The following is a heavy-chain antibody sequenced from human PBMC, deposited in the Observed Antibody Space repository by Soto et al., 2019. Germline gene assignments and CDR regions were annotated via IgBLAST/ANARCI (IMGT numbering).Heavy chain of an antibody. D-gene: IGHD3-10*01. CDR2: INHSGST. CDR3: ARTAGILLWFGEARYYFDY. V-gene: IGHV4-34*01. CDR1: GGSFSGYY. Sequence: QVHLQQWGAGLLKPSETLSLTCAVYGGSFSGYYWSWIRQPPGKGLEWIGEINHSGSTNYNPSLKSRVTISVDKSKNEFSLKLSSVTAAGTALYYCARTAGILLWFGEARYYFDYWGQGTLVTV. J-gene: IGHJ4*02.